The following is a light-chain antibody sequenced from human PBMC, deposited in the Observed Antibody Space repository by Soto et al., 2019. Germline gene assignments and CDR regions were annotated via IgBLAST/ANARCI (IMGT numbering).Light chain of an antibody. V-gene: IGKV1-5*03. CDR1: QSISSW. J-gene: IGKJ2*01. Sequence: DIQMTQSPSTLSASVGDRVTITCRASQSISSWLAWYQQKPGKAPSLLIHKASSLEVGVPSRFSGRGSGTEFTLTISSLQPDDFAIYYCQQFISYGVIFGQGTRVDIK. CDR3: QQFISYGVI. CDR2: KAS.